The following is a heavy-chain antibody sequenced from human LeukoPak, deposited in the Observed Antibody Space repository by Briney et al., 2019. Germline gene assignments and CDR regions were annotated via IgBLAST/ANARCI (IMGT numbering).Heavy chain of an antibody. Sequence: SETLSLTCTVSGGSISSYYWSWIRRPPGKGLEWIGYIYYSGSTNYNPSLKSRVTISVDTSKNQFSLKLSSVTAADTAVYYCARLPPLLRYDSSGYYFFGFDPWGQGTLVTVSS. V-gene: IGHV4-59*08. CDR1: GGSISSYY. D-gene: IGHD3-22*01. CDR2: IYYSGST. CDR3: ARLPPLLRYDSSGYYFFGFDP. J-gene: IGHJ5*02.